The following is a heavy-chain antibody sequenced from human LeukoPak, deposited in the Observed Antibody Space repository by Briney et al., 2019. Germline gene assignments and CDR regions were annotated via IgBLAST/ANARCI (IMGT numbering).Heavy chain of an antibody. J-gene: IGHJ4*02. Sequence: ASVKVSCKASGGTFSSYAISWVRQAPGQGLEWMGGIIPIFGTANYAQKFQGRVTITTDESTSTAYMELRSLRSEDTAVYYCASERGYSGYFDYWGQGTLVTVSS. CDR1: GGTFSSYA. V-gene: IGHV1-69*05. CDR3: ASERGYSGYFDY. CDR2: IIPIFGTA. D-gene: IGHD5-12*01.